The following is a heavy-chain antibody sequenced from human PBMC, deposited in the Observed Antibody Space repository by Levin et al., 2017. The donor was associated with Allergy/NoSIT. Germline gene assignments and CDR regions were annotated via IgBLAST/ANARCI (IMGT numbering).Heavy chain of an antibody. J-gene: IGHJ4*02. CDR1: GFDFSRNW. Sequence: GGSLRLSCAASGFDFSRNWMSWVRQAVGKGLEWVATIRDDGSEQFYEDSVKGRFTISRDNAKTSLYLQMNSLRAEDTAVYYCASVSGGYWGQGTLVTVSS. V-gene: IGHV3-7*02. CDR3: ASVSGGY. D-gene: IGHD5/OR15-5a*01. CDR2: IRDDGSEQ.